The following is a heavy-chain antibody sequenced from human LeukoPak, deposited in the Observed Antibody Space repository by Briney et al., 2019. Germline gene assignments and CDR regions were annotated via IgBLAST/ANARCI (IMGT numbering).Heavy chain of an antibody. CDR2: IYPGDSGP. V-gene: IGHV5-51*01. Sequence: GESLRISCKVSGYSFTSYCIGWVRQMPGKGLEWMGIIYPGDSGPTYSPSFQGQVTISVDKSINTAYLQWSSLQASDTAMYYCGMSGDRVPLQDDVFDVWGQGTMVTVST. J-gene: IGHJ3*01. D-gene: IGHD1-26*01. CDR3: GMSGDRVPLQDDVFDV. CDR1: GYSFTSYC.